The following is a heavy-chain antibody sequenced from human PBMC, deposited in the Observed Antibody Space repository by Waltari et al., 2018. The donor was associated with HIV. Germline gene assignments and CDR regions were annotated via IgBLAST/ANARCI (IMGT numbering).Heavy chain of an antibody. V-gene: IGHV5-51*02. CDR2: IYPGDSDI. J-gene: IGHJ6*02. CDR1: GYSFSNYG. CDR3: ARKRGHGIDV. Sequence: EVQLVQSGAEVKEPGESLKIYCKGAGYSFSNYGRGWVRPTSGKGLEWMGVIYPGDSDIRYSPSFQGQVTISADKSITTAYLQWHSLKASDTAMYYCARKRGHGIDVWGQGTRVSVSS.